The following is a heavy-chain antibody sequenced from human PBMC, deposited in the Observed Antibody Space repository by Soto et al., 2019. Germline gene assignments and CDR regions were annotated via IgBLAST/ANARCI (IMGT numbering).Heavy chain of an antibody. CDR3: ARDRIPNYDFWSYYTYYYGMDV. CDR2: ISYDGSNK. V-gene: IGHV3-30-3*01. D-gene: IGHD3-3*01. Sequence: QVQLVESGGGVVQPGRSLRLSCEASGITFSGYALHWVRQAPGKGLEWVSVISYDGSNKYYADSVKGRFTISKDNSKNTLNLEMNGLRAEDTAVYYCARDRIPNYDFWSYYTYYYGMDVWGQGTTVTVSS. CDR1: GITFSGYA. J-gene: IGHJ6*02.